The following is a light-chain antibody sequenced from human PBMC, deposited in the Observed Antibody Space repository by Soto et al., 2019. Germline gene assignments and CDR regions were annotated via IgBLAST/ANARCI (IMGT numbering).Light chain of an antibody. CDR2: GAS. Sequence: EIVMTQSPATLSVSPGERATLACRASQSVSSNLAWYQQKPGQAPRLLIYGASRRAAAIPDRFSGSGSGTDFTLTISRLEPEDFAVYYCHHYGNSLWTFGQGTKV. CDR3: HHYGNSLWT. J-gene: IGKJ1*01. V-gene: IGKV3-20*01. CDR1: QSVSSN.